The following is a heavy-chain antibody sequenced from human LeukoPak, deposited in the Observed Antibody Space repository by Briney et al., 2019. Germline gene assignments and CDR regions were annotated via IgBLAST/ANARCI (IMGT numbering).Heavy chain of an antibody. CDR3: ARVVAVAGTLPDY. CDR2: IIPIFGTA. CDR1: GGTFSSYA. V-gene: IGHV1-69*06. D-gene: IGHD6-19*01. Sequence: GASVKVSCKASGGTFSSYAISWVRQAPGQGLEWMGGIIPIFGTANYAQKFQGRVTTTADKSTSTAYMELSSLRSEDTAVYYCARVVAVAGTLPDYWGQGTLVTVSS. J-gene: IGHJ4*02.